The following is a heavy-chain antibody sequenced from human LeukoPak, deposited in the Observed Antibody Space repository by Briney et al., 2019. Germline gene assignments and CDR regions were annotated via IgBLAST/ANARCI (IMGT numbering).Heavy chain of an antibody. V-gene: IGHV4-59*08. Sequence: SETLSLTCTVSGASISGYFWSWLRQPPGKGLEWIGYIYNSGSTNYNPSLKSRVTISVDASKNQFSLKLSSVTAADTAVYYCARHTTHGDYNPNDYWGQGTLVTVSS. D-gene: IGHD3-16*01. CDR2: IYNSGST. CDR3: ARHTTHGDYNPNDY. CDR1: GASISGYF. J-gene: IGHJ4*02.